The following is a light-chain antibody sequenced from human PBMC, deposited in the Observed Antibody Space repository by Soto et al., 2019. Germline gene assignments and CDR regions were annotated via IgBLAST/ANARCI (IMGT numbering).Light chain of an antibody. CDR2: GAS. CDR1: QSIGTW. CDR3: QQRSNWPPWT. Sequence: TQSPSTLSASVGDRVTITCGASQSIGTWLAWYQQKPGQAPRLLIYGASIRATGIPARFSGSGSGTDFTLTISSLEPEDFAVYYCQQRSNWPPWTFGQGTKVDIK. V-gene: IGKV3-11*01. J-gene: IGKJ1*01.